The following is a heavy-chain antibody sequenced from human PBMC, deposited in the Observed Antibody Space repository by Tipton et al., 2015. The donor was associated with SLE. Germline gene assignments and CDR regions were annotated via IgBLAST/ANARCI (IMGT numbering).Heavy chain of an antibody. D-gene: IGHD4-17*01. Sequence: TLSLTCTVPGGSISSSTYYWGWIRQPPGKGLEWLGTIYYSGSTHYNPSLKSQVTMSVDTSKNQFSLKLSSVTAAETAVYYCARHRSPTYGDYVAVSYWGQGTLVTVSS. CDR3: ARHRSPTYGDYVAVSY. CDR2: IYYSGST. J-gene: IGHJ4*02. CDR1: GGSISSSTYY. V-gene: IGHV4-39*01.